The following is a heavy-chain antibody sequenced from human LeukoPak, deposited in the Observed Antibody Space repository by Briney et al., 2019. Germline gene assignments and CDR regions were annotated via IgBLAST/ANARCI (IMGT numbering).Heavy chain of an antibody. J-gene: IGHJ3*02. CDR2: INHSGST. CDR1: GGSLSGYY. V-gene: IGHV4-34*01. CDR3: ARGLMVRFAFDI. D-gene: IGHD3-10*01. Sequence: SETLSLTCAVYGGSLSGYYWSWICQPPGKGLEWIGEINHSGSTNYNPSLKSRGTISVDTSKNQFSLKLSAVAAADTAVYYCARGLMVRFAFDIWGQGTMVTVSS.